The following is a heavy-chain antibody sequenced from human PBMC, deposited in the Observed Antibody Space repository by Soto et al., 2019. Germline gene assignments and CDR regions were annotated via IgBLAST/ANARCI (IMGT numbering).Heavy chain of an antibody. J-gene: IGHJ4*02. Sequence: GGSLRLSCAASGFSFSNFYMHWVRQAPGKGLEWLAVVWYDGSSKYSGDSVKGRFTISRDNSKNTLYLQMNSLRAEDTAVYYCAKSYCSGGSCYLDYWGQGTLVTVSS. D-gene: IGHD2-15*01. CDR2: VWYDGSSK. V-gene: IGHV3-33*06. CDR3: AKSYCSGGSCYLDY. CDR1: GFSFSNFY.